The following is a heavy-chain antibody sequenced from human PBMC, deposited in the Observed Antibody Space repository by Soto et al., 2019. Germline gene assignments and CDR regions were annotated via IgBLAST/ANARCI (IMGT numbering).Heavy chain of an antibody. CDR3: ERVDKDYYYDSSRSAYPFDY. Sequence: TGGSVRLSCAASGFPFSGYYMSLIRQSPGKGLEWVSYISSSSSYTNYADSVKGRFTISRDNAKNSLYLQMNSLRAEDTALYYCERVDKDYYYDSSRSAYPFDYSGQGNLVAVSS. J-gene: IGHJ4*02. V-gene: IGHV3-11*06. D-gene: IGHD3-22*01. CDR1: GFPFSGYY. CDR2: ISSSSSYT.